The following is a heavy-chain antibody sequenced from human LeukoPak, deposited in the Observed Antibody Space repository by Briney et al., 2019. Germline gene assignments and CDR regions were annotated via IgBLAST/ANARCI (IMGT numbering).Heavy chain of an antibody. D-gene: IGHD3-22*01. J-gene: IGHJ4*02. V-gene: IGHV3-23*01. CDR2: ISGSDGST. Sequence: GGSLRLSCAASVFTLSSYSMRWVRQARWKGLEWVSSISGSDGSTYYADFVKGRFTISRDNSKNTLYLQMNNLRAEDTAIYYCAKDCSSGYYYFDYWGREPWSPSPQ. CDR3: AKDCSSGYYYFDY. CDR1: VFTLSSYS.